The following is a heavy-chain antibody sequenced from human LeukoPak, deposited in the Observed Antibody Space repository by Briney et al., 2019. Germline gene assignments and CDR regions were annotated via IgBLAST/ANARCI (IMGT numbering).Heavy chain of an antibody. V-gene: IGHV3-30*04. CDR2: ISYDGSEK. Sequence: GGSLRLSCAASGFTFSSYAMHWVRQAPGKGLEWVAVISYDGSEKYYADSVKGRFTISRDNSKNTLNLQMNSLRAEDTAMYYCARGAYGYYYMDVWGKGTTVTVSS. CDR1: GFTFSSYA. D-gene: IGHD4-17*01. J-gene: IGHJ6*03. CDR3: ARGAYGYYYMDV.